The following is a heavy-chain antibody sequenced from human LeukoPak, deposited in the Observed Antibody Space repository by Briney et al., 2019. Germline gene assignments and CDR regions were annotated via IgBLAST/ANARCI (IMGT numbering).Heavy chain of an antibody. CDR1: GFTFDDYA. V-gene: IGHV3-9*01. CDR3: AKAPAYHGSGSFYYFDY. Sequence: GGSLRLSCAASGFTFDDYAMHWVRQAPGKGLEWVSGISWNSGSIGYANSVKGRFTISRDNAKNSLDLQMNSLRTEDTAVYYCAKAPAYHGSGSFYYFDYWGQGALVTVSS. CDR2: ISWNSGSI. J-gene: IGHJ4*02. D-gene: IGHD3-10*01.